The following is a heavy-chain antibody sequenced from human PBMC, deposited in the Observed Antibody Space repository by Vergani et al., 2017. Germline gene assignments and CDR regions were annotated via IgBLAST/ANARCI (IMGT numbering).Heavy chain of an antibody. CDR3: ARAFGGICYSCSSSLDY. Sequence: QVQLVQSGAEVKKPGASVKVSCKASGYTFTGYYMHWVRQAPGQGLEWMGWINPNSGGTNYAQKFQGRVTMTRDTSISTAYMELSRLRSDDTAVYYCARAFGGICYSCSSSLDYWGQGTLVTVSS. CDR1: GYTFTGYY. CDR2: INPNSGGT. J-gene: IGHJ4*02. D-gene: IGHD2-15*01. V-gene: IGHV1-2*02.